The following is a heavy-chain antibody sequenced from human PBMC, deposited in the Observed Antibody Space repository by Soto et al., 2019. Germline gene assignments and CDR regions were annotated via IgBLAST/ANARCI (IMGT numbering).Heavy chain of an antibody. V-gene: IGHV4-34*01. D-gene: IGHD1-26*01. CDR3: VGGRGRLVGFDY. CDR1: ADSFSNYY. CDR2: IDHSGNT. Sequence: QVQLQQWGAGLFKPSETLSLTCGVNADSFSNYYWIWIRHPPGKGLEWIGAIDHSGNTNYSPSLKSRVTMSVDTSKNQFSLRLTSVTAADPAVYYCVGGRGRLVGFDYWGQGTLVTVSS. J-gene: IGHJ4*02.